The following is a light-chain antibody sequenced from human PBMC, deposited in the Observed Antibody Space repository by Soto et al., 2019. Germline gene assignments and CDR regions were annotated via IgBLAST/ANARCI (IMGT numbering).Light chain of an antibody. CDR2: AAS. CDR3: LKRNSYPYT. CDR1: QGIRND. J-gene: IGKJ2*01. Sequence: DIQMTQSPSSLSASVGDRVTISCRASQGIRNDLGWYQQKPGKAPKRLTNAASSLQSGVPSRFSGSGTGTECTLTISGHQPEDVATDCCLKRNSYPYTFGQGMKLEIK. V-gene: IGKV1-17*01.